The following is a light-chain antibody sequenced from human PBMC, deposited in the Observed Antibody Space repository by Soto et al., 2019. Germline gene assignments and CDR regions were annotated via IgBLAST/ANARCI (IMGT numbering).Light chain of an antibody. V-gene: IGLV3-21*04. CDR3: RVWDSSSDNVV. CDR1: NIGSKS. J-gene: IGLJ2*01. Sequence: SYELTQPPSVSVAPGKTARITCGGNNIGSKSVHWYQQKPGQTPILVIYFDSDRPSGIPERFSGSNSGNTATLTISRVEAGDEADYYCRVWDSSSDNVVFGGRTKLTVL. CDR2: FDS.